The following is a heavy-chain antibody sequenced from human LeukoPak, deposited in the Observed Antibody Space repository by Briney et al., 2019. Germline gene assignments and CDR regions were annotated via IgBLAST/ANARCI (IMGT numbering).Heavy chain of an antibody. V-gene: IGHV3-9*03. CDR1: GFSFDDYA. CDR3: AKESVLRYFDY. CDR2: ISWNSGSI. J-gene: IGHJ4*02. D-gene: IGHD3-9*01. Sequence: PGRSLRLSRAASGFSFDDYAMHWVRQAPGKGLEWVSGISWNSGSIGYADSVKGRFTISRDNAKNSLYLQMNSLRAEDMALYYCAKESVLRYFDYWGQGTLVTVSS.